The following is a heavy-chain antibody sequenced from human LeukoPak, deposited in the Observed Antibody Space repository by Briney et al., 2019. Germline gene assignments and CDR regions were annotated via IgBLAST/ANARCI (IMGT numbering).Heavy chain of an antibody. V-gene: IGHV4-31*03. CDR3: ARRRSGTSSGFDP. CDR1: GGSISSGGYY. J-gene: IGHJ5*02. D-gene: IGHD6-6*01. CDR2: IYYSGST. Sequence: SQTLSLTCTVSGGSISSGGYYWSWIRQHPGKGLEWIGYIYYSGSTYYNPSLKSRVTISVDTSKNQFSLKLSSVTAADTAVYYCARRRSGTSSGFDPWGQGTLVTVSS.